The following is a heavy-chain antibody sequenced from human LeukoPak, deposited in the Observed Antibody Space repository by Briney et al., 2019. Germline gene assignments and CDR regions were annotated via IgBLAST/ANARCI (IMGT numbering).Heavy chain of an antibody. Sequence: GRSLRLSCAASGFTFDDYAMHWVRQAPGKGLEWVSYISSSGSTIYYADSVKGRFTISRDNAKNSLYLQMNSLRAEDTAVYYCARAREGVTFDYWGQGTLVTVSS. V-gene: IGHV3-48*03. CDR2: ISSSGSTI. J-gene: IGHJ4*02. CDR3: ARAREGVTFDY. D-gene: IGHD2-8*01. CDR1: GFTFDDYA.